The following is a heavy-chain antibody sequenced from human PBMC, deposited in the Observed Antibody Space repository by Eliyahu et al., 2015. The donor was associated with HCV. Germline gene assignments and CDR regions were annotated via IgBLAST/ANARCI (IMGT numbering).Heavy chain of an antibody. CDR2: IFSNXEK. D-gene: IGHD5-18*01. CDR3: ARMGGGGTAMAQLYYFDY. J-gene: IGHJ4*02. V-gene: IGHV2-26*01. CDR1: GFSLSNARMG. Sequence: QVTLKESGPVLVKPTETLTLTCTVSGFSLSNARMGXSWIRQPPGKALXWLAHIFSNXEKXXXTSLKSRLTXSKDTSKSQVVLTMTNMDPVDTATYYCARMGGGGTAMAQLYYFDYWGQGTLVTVSS.